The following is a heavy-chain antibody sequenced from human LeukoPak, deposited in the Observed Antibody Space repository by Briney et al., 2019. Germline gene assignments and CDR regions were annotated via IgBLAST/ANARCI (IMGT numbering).Heavy chain of an antibody. J-gene: IGHJ5*02. CDR3: ARAGGPEGWFDP. Sequence: GGSLRLACAASGFTFSRYWMHWVRQAPGKGLVWVSRINSDGSGAMYADSVKGRFTISRDNAKNTLYLQMNSLRAEDTAVHYCARAGGPEGWFDPWGQGTLVTVSS. V-gene: IGHV3-74*03. CDR1: GFTFSRYW. CDR2: INSDGSGA. D-gene: IGHD3-10*01.